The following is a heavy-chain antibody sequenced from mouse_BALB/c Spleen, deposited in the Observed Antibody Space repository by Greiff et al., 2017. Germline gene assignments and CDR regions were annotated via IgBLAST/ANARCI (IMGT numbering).Heavy chain of an antibody. Sequence: VQLQQSGAELVRPGALVKLSCKASGFNIKDYYMHWVKQRPEQGLEWIGWIDPENGNTIYDPKFQGKASITADTSSNTAYLQLSSLTSEDTAVYCCATDFDGFAYWGQGTLVTVSA. CDR3: ATDFDGFAY. J-gene: IGHJ3*01. D-gene: IGHD2-13*01. CDR2: IDPENGNT. V-gene: IGHV14-1*02. CDR1: GFNIKDYY.